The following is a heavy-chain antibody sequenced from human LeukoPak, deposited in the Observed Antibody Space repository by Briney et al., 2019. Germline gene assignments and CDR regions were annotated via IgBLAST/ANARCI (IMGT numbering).Heavy chain of an antibody. D-gene: IGHD3-22*01. Sequence: GGTLRLSCAGPGFTFDDYGISWGRQAPGKGLEWVPGINWNGGSTGYADSVKGRFTISRDNAKNSLYLQMNSLRAEGTALYCCARESGATYYYDSSGYPFDYWGQGTLETVSS. CDR1: GFTFDDYG. CDR2: INWNGGST. J-gene: IGHJ4*02. V-gene: IGHV3-20*04. CDR3: ARESGATYYYDSSGYPFDY.